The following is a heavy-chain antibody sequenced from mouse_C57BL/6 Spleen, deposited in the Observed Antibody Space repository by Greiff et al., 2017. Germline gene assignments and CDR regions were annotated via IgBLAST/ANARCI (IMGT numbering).Heavy chain of an antibody. D-gene: IGHD1-1*01. CDR3: AREGPNYYGSPWFAY. J-gene: IGHJ3*01. V-gene: IGHV1-39*01. Sequence: VQLQQSGPELVQPGASVKISCKASGYSFTDYNMNWVQQRNGKRLEWIGVINPNYGTTRYNQKFKGKATLTVDQSSSTAYMQLNSRTSEDSAVYYCAREGPNYYGSPWFAYWGQGTLVTVSA. CDR2: INPNYGTT. CDR1: GYSFTDYN.